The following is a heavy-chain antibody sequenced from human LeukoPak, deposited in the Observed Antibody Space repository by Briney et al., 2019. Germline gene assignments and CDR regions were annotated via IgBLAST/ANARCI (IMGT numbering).Heavy chain of an antibody. V-gene: IGHV1-24*01. CDR3: APDPPIAVAGTSGWFDP. CDR2: FDPEDGET. J-gene: IGHJ5*02. Sequence: ASVKVSCKVSGYTLTELSMHWVRQAPGKGLEWMGGFDPEDGETIYAQKFQGRVTMTEDPSPDTAYMELSSLRSEDTAVYYCAPDPPIAVAGTSGWFDPWGQGTLVTVSS. D-gene: IGHD6-19*01. CDR1: GYTLTELS.